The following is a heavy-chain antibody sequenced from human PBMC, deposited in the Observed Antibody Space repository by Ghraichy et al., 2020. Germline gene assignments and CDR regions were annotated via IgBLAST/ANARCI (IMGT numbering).Heavy chain of an antibody. Sequence: SETLSLTCTVSGGFISGYYWSWIRQPAEKGLEWIGYIYYSGSTNYNPSLKSRVTISVDRSKKQFSLKLRSVTAADTAVFYCARDPGNGEGSFDFWRQGTMVTVSS. V-gene: IGHV4-59*01. D-gene: IGHD3-10*01. J-gene: IGHJ3*01. CDR2: IYYSGST. CDR3: ARDPGNGEGSFDF. CDR1: GGFISGYY.